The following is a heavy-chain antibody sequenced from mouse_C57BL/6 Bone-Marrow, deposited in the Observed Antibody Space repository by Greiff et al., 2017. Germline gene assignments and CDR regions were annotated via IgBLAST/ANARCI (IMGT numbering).Heavy chain of an antibody. CDR3: ARRGYDYYFDY. D-gene: IGHD2-4*01. J-gene: IGHJ2*01. V-gene: IGHV5-12*01. Sequence: EVQLVESGGGLVQPGGSLKLSCAASGFTFSDYYMYWVRQTPEKRLEWVAYISNGGGSTYYPDTVKGRFTISRDTAKNTLYLQMSRLKSEDTAMYYCARRGYDYYFDYWGQGTTLTVSS. CDR2: ISNGGGST. CDR1: GFTFSDYY.